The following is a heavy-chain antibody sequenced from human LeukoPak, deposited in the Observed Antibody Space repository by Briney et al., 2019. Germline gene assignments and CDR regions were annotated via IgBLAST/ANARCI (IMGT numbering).Heavy chain of an antibody. D-gene: IGHD4-17*01. CDR3: ARDDYGDYQGRMDV. CDR2: IWYDGSNK. Sequence: GRSLRLSCAASGFTFSSYGMHWVRQAPGKGLEWVAVIWYDGSNKYYADSVKGRFTISRDNSKNTLYLQMNSPRAEDTAVYYCARDDYGDYQGRMDVWGKGTTVTVSS. CDR1: GFTFSSYG. J-gene: IGHJ6*04. V-gene: IGHV3-33*01.